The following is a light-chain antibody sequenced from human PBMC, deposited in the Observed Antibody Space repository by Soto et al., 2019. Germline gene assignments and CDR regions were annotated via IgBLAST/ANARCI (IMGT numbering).Light chain of an antibody. CDR3: QQHNKCPWT. Sequence: ERVTTQYPATLSVSPGGRATLSCRGSQSISYTLAGYEQKPGQAPRLLIYGASTRSTGVPARFSGSGSGTDFTLTISSLQSEDFAVCHCQQHNKCPWTFGQGTKVDI. J-gene: IGKJ1*01. CDR2: GAS. CDR1: QSISYT. V-gene: IGKV3-15*01.